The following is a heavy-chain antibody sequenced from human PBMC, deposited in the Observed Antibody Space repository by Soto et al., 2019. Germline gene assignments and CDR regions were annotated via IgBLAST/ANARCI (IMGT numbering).Heavy chain of an antibody. CDR1: GFVFSSYG. D-gene: IGHD2-21*01. Sequence: PGGSLRLSCATSGFVFSSYGMQWVRQAPGTGLEWVAAIWHDGSEKYYADLVKGRFTIYRDNSKSTLYLQMNSLRAEDTAVYYCARDPRDSPGAYYYNYYGLDVWGQGTTVTVSS. V-gene: IGHV3-33*01. J-gene: IGHJ6*02. CDR2: IWHDGSEK. CDR3: ARDPRDSPGAYYYNYYGLDV.